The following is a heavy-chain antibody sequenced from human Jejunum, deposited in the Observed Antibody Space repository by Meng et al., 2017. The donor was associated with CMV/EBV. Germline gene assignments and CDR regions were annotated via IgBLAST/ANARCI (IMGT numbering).Heavy chain of an antibody. CDR2: ISVGNGNT. D-gene: IGHD4-11*01. CDR3: VRYSNSWYDY. Sequence: SCKASGYTFTNYAIHWVRQAPGQRLEWMGWISVGNGNTRYSQNFQGRVTITRDKSASTAYMELSSLRFEDTAVYYRVRYSNSWYDYWGQGTLVTVSS. J-gene: IGHJ4*02. V-gene: IGHV1-3*01. CDR1: GYTFTNYA.